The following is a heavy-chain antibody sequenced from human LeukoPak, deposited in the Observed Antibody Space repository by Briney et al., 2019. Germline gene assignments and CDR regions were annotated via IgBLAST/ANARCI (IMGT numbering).Heavy chain of an antibody. D-gene: IGHD4-17*01. Sequence: GGSLRLSCAASGFTFTNYAMTWVRQAPGKGLEWVSGIGEGVGNTYYADSVKGRFTISRDHSKNTLYLQMNSLRAEDTALYYCAKREKGTTGRFFDYWGQGTLVTVSS. CDR2: IGEGVGNT. CDR3: AKREKGTTGRFFDY. V-gene: IGHV3-23*01. J-gene: IGHJ4*02. CDR1: GFTFTNYA.